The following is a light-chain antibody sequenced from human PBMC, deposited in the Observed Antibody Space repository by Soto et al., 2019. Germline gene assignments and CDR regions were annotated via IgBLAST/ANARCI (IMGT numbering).Light chain of an antibody. CDR1: QDISNN. CDR3: QQFVNFPRT. J-gene: IGKJ3*01. V-gene: IGKV1-33*01. CDR2: DAS. Sequence: DLQMTQSPSSLSASVGDRVTITCQASQDISNNLNWYQQKPGKAPKLLIYDASNLETGVPSRFSGSGSGADFTFTISSLQPEDIATYYCQQFVNFPRTFGPGTTVDVK.